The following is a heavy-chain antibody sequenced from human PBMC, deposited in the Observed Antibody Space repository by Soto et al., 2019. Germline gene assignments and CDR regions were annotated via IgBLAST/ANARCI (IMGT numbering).Heavy chain of an antibody. Sequence: PGVWLRRSCAASGCNFSNYAMSWVRQAPGKALERVSLISGTGGGTYYAHAVEGRFTISRDNSQSTLYLQVHSLTAEDTAVYYCAKDRRAGGKSTSYFEFWGQGAQVTDS. CDR1: GCNFSNYA. CDR3: AKDRRAGGKSTSYFEF. V-gene: IGHV3-23*01. J-gene: IGHJ4*02. D-gene: IGHD3-16*01. CDR2: ISGTGGGT.